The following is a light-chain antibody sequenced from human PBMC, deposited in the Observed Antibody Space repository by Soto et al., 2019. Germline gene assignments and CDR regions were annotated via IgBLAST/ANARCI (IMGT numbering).Light chain of an antibody. Sequence: DIQLTPSPSPLSASVGDRVTITCRASQSISSSLNWYQQKPGKAPTLLIYAASSLQTGVPSRFSGSGSGTDFTLTISRLQPEDFATYYCQQSYGTPQTFGQGTKVDIK. V-gene: IGKV1-39*01. J-gene: IGKJ1*01. CDR1: QSISSS. CDR2: AAS. CDR3: QQSYGTPQT.